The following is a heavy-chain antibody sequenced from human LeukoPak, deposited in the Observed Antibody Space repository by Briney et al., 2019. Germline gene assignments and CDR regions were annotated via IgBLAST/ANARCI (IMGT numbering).Heavy chain of an antibody. CDR2: ISGSGGST. Sequence: QRWGSLRLSCAASGFTFSSYAMSWVRQAPGKGLEWVSAISGSGGSTYYADSVKGRFTISRDNSKNTLYLQMNSLRAEDTAVYYCAKDPNVYSGSDRYFDYWGQGTLVTVSS. V-gene: IGHV3-23*01. CDR1: GFTFSSYA. D-gene: IGHD1-26*01. CDR3: AKDPNVYSGSDRYFDY. J-gene: IGHJ4*02.